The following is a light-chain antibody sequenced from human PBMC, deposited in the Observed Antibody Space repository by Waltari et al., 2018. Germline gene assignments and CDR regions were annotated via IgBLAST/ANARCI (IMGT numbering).Light chain of an antibody. J-gene: IGKJ1*01. CDR2: EAS. V-gene: IGKV3-20*01. CDR3: QKYGTLPAT. Sequence: EIVLTQSPGTLSLSPGERATLSCRASQSVSRTLAWYQQKHGQAPRLLLYEASIRATGIPDRFSGSGSGTDFSLTISRLEPEDFAVYYCQKYGTLPATFGQGTKVEIK. CDR1: QSVSRT.